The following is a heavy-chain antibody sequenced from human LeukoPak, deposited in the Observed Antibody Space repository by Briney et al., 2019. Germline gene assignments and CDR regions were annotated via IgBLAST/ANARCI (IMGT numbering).Heavy chain of an antibody. Sequence: PGGSLRLSCAASGFTVSSNYMSWVRQAPGKGLEWVAVIYSGGSTYYSDSVKGRFTISRDNSKNTLYLQMNSLRAEDTAVYYCASPVGATSDHYYYGIDVWGQGTTVTVSS. CDR2: IYSGGST. V-gene: IGHV3-66*01. J-gene: IGHJ6*02. CDR1: GFTVSSNY. CDR3: ASPVGATSDHYYYGIDV. D-gene: IGHD1-26*01.